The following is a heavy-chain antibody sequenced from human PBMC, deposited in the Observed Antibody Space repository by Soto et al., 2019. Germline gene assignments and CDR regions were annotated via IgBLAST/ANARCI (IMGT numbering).Heavy chain of an antibody. D-gene: IGHD4-17*01. V-gene: IGHV3-48*01. Sequence: EVQLVESGGGLVQPGGSLRLSCAASGFTFSTYSMNWVRQAPGKGLEWVSYISSGSSTISYADSVKGRFTISRDNAKKPLYLQMNSLRAEDTAVYYCASHDYGDYVDYWGQGTLVTVSS. CDR2: ISSGSSTI. CDR1: GFTFSTYS. J-gene: IGHJ4*02. CDR3: ASHDYGDYVDY.